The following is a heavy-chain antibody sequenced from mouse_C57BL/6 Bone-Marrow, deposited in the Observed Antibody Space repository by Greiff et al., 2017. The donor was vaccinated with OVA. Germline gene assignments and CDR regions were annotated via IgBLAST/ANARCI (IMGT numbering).Heavy chain of an antibody. Sequence: VQLVQSGPGLVAPSQSLSISCTASGFSLTSYGVDWVRQPPGKGLEWLGVIWGGGSTNYNSALMSRLSISKDNSKNRAFLKMNSLQTNDTAMYYCAKHGPSWEGRAAMDYWGQGTSVTVSS. V-gene: IGHV2-9*01. CDR1: GFSLTSYG. CDR2: IWGGGST. CDR3: AKHGPSWEGRAAMDY. J-gene: IGHJ4*01. D-gene: IGHD4-1*01.